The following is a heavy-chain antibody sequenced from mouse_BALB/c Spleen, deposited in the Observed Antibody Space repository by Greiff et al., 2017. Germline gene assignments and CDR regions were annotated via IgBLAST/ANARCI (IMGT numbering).Heavy chain of an antibody. Sequence: VQLQHSGAELVRSGASVKLSCTASGFNIKDYYMHWVKQRPEQGLEWIGWIDPENGDTEYAPKFQGKATMTADTSSNTAYLQLSSLTSEDTAVYYCKGGLFDYWGQGTTLTVSS. CDR1: GFNIKDYY. CDR2: IDPENGDT. CDR3: KGGLFDY. V-gene: IGHV14-4*02. J-gene: IGHJ2*01.